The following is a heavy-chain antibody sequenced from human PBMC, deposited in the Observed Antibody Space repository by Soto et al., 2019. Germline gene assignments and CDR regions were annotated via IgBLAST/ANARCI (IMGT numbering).Heavy chain of an antibody. J-gene: IGHJ5*02. CDR2: ISSTSSYL. V-gene: IGHV3-21*01. Sequence: PGGSLRLSCAASGFSFSDYTMNWVRLAPGKGLEWVASISSTSSYLYYADSVQGRFSISRDNGKKSLYLRMHDLKVDDTAMYYCASDPTPVTYFNWFDPWGQGTMVTVSS. CDR3: ASDPTPVTYFNWFDP. D-gene: IGHD4-17*01. CDR1: GFSFSDYT.